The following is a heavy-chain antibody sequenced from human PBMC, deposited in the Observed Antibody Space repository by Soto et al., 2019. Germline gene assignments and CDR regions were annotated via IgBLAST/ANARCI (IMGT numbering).Heavy chain of an antibody. CDR2: ISSSGGST. CDR1: GSTLSSYA. CDR3: AKAHPVFRKGDWFDP. J-gene: IGHJ5*02. V-gene: IGHV3-23*01. Sequence: EVQLLESGGGLVQPGGSLRLSCAASGSTLSSYAMSWVRQAPGKGLEWVSAISSSGGSTDYADSVKGRFTISRDNSNNTMYLQMSSLRAEDTAVYYCAKAHPVFRKGDWFDPWGQGTLVTVSS. D-gene: IGHD3-16*01.